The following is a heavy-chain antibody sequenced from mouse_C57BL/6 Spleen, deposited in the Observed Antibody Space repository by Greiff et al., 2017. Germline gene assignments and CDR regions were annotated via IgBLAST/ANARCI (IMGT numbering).Heavy chain of an antibody. CDR1: GFTFSSYA. D-gene: IGHD2-2*01. V-gene: IGHV5-4*01. CDR2: ISDGGSYT. J-gene: IGHJ3*01. CDR3: ARDGGRLWLRRGFAY. Sequence: EVQLVESGGGLVKPGGSLKLSCAASGFTFSSYAMSWVRQTPEKRLEWVATISDGGSYTYYPDNVKGRYTIPRDNSKNYLYLEMSHLKSEDTAMSYCARDGGRLWLRRGFAYWGQGTLVTVSA.